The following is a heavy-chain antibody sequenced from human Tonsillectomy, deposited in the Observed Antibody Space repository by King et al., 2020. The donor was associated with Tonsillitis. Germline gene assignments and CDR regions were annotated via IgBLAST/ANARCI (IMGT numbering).Heavy chain of an antibody. CDR3: ARRGVVPTTPLFDS. D-gene: IGHD1-1*01. Sequence: VQLQESGPGLVKPSETLSLTCTVSGGSISSYYWSWFRQPPGKGLEWIGYIYYSGSTNYNPSLKSRVTISVDTSKNQFSLKLSSVTAADTAVYYCARRGVVPTTPLFDSWGQGTLVTVSS. CDR2: IYYSGST. J-gene: IGHJ4*02. CDR1: GGSISSYY. V-gene: IGHV4-59*08.